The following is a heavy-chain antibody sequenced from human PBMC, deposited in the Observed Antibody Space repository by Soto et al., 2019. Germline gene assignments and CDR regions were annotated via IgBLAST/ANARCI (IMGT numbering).Heavy chain of an antibody. CDR2: VYPGDSDT. D-gene: IGHD4-17*01. V-gene: IGHV5-51*01. CDR1: GYSFTSYW. J-gene: IGHJ4*02. CDR3: ARPYDYGDYTTGY. Sequence: PGESLKISCQASGYSFTSYWIAWVRQLPGKGLEWMGFVYPGDSDTRYSPSFQGQVTISADKSISTAYLQWSSLKASDTAMYYCARPYDYGDYTTGYWGQGTLVTVSS.